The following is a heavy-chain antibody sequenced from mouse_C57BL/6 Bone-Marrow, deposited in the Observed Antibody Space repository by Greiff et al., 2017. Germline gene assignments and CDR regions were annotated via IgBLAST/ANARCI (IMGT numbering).Heavy chain of an antibody. J-gene: IGHJ1*03. D-gene: IGHD1-1*01. Sequence: EVQLLESGPGLVKPSQSLSLTCSVTGYSITSGYYWNWIRQFPGNQLEWMGYISYDGSNNYNPSLKNRISITRDTSKNHFFLKLNSVTTEDTATYYCARGGSSYWDFDVWGTGTTVTVAS. CDR2: ISYDGSN. V-gene: IGHV3-6*01. CDR3: ARGGSSYWDFDV. CDR1: GYSITSGYY.